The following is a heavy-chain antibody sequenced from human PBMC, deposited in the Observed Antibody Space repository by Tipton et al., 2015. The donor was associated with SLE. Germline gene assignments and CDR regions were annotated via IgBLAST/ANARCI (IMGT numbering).Heavy chain of an antibody. CDR2: IYTSGST. V-gene: IGHV4-30-2*01. J-gene: IGHJ6*03. CDR1: GGSISSGGYS. Sequence: TLSLTCTVSGGSISSGGYSWSWIRQPPGKGLEWMGYIYTSGSTNYNPSLKSRVTISVDRSKNQFSLKLSSVTAEDTAVYYCAKAPGAARRGYYMDVWGKGTTVTVSS. CDR3: AKAPGAARRGYYMDV. D-gene: IGHD6-6*01.